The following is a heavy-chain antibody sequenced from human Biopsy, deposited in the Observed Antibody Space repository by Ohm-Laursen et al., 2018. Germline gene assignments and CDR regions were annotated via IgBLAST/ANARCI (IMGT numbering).Heavy chain of an antibody. CDR3: ARAFGGAYYSYAFDL. V-gene: IGHV1-18*01. D-gene: IGHD2-21*02. CDR2: ITADNT. CDR1: GYTFYSYG. Sequence: ASVKVSCKASGYTFYSYGITWVRQAPGQGLEWMGWITADNTDSAQKFQGRLTMTTDISTSTAYMDLKGLRSDDTAIYYCARAFGGAYYSYAFDLWGQGTLVTVSS. J-gene: IGHJ3*01.